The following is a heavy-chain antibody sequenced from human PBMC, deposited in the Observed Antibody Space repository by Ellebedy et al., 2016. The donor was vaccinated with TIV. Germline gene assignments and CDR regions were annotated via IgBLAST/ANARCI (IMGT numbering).Heavy chain of an antibody. Sequence: MPSETLSLTCTVSGNSISSYFWSWIRQPPGKGLEWIAHIHYSGETNYNPSLKSRATITVDTSKNQFSLELRFVTAADTAVYYCARDTRYYESSHSFDDTLDNWGQGTMVTVFS. D-gene: IGHD3-22*01. V-gene: IGHV4-59*01. CDR3: ARDTRYYESSHSFDDTLDN. CDR2: IHYSGET. CDR1: GNSISSYF. J-gene: IGHJ3*02.